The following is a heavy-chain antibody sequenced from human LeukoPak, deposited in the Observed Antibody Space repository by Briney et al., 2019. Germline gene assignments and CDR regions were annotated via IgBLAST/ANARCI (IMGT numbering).Heavy chain of an antibody. D-gene: IGHD1-7*01. J-gene: IGHJ4*02. V-gene: IGHV3-23*01. Sequence: GGSLRLSCAASGFTFSSYAMSWVRQAPGKGLEWVSAISGSGGSTYYADSVKGRFTISRDNSKNTLYLQMNSLRAEDTAVYYCAKVKWELALHRRVVVQPLDYWGQGTLVTVSS. CDR1: GFTFSSYA. CDR3: AKVKWELALHRRVVVQPLDY. CDR2: ISGSGGST.